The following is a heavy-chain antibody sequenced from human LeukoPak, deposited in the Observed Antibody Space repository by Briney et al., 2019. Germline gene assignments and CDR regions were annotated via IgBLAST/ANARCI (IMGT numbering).Heavy chain of an antibody. CDR1: GFTFSDAW. CDR2: IKSRIDGGTI. CDR3: TTRRQDGC. V-gene: IGHV3-15*01. Sequence: GGSLRLSCVGSGFTFSDAWISWVRQAPGKGLEWVGRIKSRIDGGTIDYAAPVKGRFTISRDDSRNTLYLQMNSLKTEDTAVYYCTTRRQDGCWGQGTLVTVS. D-gene: IGHD6-25*01. J-gene: IGHJ4*02.